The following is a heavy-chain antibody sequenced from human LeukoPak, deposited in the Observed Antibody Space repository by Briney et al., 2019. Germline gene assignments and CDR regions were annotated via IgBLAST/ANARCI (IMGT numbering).Heavy chain of an antibody. Sequence: SETLSLTCTVSGGSISSYYWSWIRQPAGKGLEWIGRIYTSGSTNYNPSLKSRVTISIDTSKNQFSLNLSSVTAADTAVYYCANSRRWLQCPPFDYWGQGTLVTVSS. V-gene: IGHV4-4*07. CDR1: GGSISSYY. J-gene: IGHJ4*02. D-gene: IGHD5-24*01. CDR2: IYTSGST. CDR3: ANSRRWLQCPPFDY.